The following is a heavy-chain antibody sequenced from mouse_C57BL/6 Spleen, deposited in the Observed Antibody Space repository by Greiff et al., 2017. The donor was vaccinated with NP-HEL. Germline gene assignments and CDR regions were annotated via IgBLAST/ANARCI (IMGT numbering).Heavy chain of an antibody. V-gene: IGHV3-6*01. CDR2: LRYDGSN. J-gene: IGHJ2*01. Sequence: EVKLMESGPGLVKPSPSLSLTCSVSGYSITSGYYWNWIRQFPGNQLEWMGYLRYDGSNNYIPSLKNSITITRDTSKNQFFLQLNSWTTEDTATYYCARINGSSYDYLDYWGQGTTLTVSS. D-gene: IGHD1-1*01. CDR3: ARINGSSYDYLDY. CDR1: GYSITSGYY.